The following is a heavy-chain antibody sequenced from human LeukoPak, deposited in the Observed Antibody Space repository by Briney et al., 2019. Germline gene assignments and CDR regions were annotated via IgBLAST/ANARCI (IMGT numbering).Heavy chain of an antibody. CDR2: ISSSANTI. Sequence: QPGGSLRLSCAASIFTFSSSVMHWVRQAPGKGLEWVSFISSSANTIYYADSVKGRFTISRDNAKNSLYLEMNSLRAEDTAVYYCARRGGWGQFDYWGQGTLVTVSS. CDR3: ARRGGWGQFDY. V-gene: IGHV3-48*03. J-gene: IGHJ4*02. D-gene: IGHD6-19*01. CDR1: IFTFSSSV.